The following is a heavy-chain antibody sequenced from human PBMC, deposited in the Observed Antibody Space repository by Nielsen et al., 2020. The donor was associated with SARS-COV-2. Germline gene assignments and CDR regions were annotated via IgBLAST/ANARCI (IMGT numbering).Heavy chain of an antibody. CDR1: AFTFSTYA. Sequence: GESLKISCAASAFTFSTYAMIWVRQAPGKGLEWVSGMTGRGDRTYYADSVKGRFTMSRDNSKNTLYLQMNSLRVEDTALYYCAKCGSSWYGDSWGQGTLVTVSS. CDR2: MTGRGDRT. D-gene: IGHD6-13*01. J-gene: IGHJ4*02. V-gene: IGHV3-23*01. CDR3: AKCGSSWYGDS.